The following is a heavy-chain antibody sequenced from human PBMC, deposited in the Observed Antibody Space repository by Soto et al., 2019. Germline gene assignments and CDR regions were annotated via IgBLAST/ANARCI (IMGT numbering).Heavy chain of an antibody. J-gene: IGHJ5*02. CDR3: ARGWSSSWYPYSWFDP. CDR2: ISSSSSYI. D-gene: IGHD6-13*01. CDR1: GFTFSSYS. Sequence: PVGSLRLSCAASGFTFSSYSMNWVRQAPGKGLEWVSSISSSSSYIYYADSVKGRFTISRDNAKNSLYLQMNSLRAEDTAVYYCARGWSSSWYPYSWFDPWGQGTLVTVSS. V-gene: IGHV3-21*01.